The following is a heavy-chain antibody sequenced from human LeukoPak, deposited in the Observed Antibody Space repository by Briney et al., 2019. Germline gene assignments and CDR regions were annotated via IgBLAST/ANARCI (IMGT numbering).Heavy chain of an antibody. CDR3: ARESSGWYYHY. Sequence: ASVKVSCKASGYTSTGYYMHWARQAPGQGLEWMGRINPNSGGTNYAQKFQGRVTMTRDTSISTAYMELSRLRSDDTAVYYCARESSGWYYHYWGQGTLVTVSS. CDR1: GYTSTGYY. V-gene: IGHV1-2*06. CDR2: INPNSGGT. J-gene: IGHJ4*02. D-gene: IGHD6-19*01.